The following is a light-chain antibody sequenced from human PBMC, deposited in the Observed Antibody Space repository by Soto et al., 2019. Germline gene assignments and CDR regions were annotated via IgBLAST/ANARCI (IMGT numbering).Light chain of an antibody. Sequence: EVLMTQSPATLSTSPGEGATLSCGASQGVGRSVAWYQQTPGHSPRLLIYSASTRASGVPARSSGSGSGTELTLTISSLQSEDFAVYSCQQYYYWPLTFGGGTKV. CDR3: QQYYYWPLT. CDR1: QGVGRS. CDR2: SAS. J-gene: IGKJ4*01. V-gene: IGKV3-15*01.